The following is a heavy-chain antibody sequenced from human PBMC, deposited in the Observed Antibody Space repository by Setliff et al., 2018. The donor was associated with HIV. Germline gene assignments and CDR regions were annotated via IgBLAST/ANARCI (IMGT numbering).Heavy chain of an antibody. CDR2: INPNGGET. CDR3: VRGGDYCSSTSCYDPFDS. CDR1: GYTFSGRY. D-gene: IGHD2-2*01. V-gene: IGHV1-2*02. J-gene: IGHJ4*02. Sequence: ASVKVSCKASGYTFSGRYIYWVRQAPGQGLEWMGWINPNGGETNFAHKFQGRVTLTSDTSISTAYMELLRLRSDDTSVFYCVRGGDYCSSTSCYDPFDSWGQGTPVTVSS.